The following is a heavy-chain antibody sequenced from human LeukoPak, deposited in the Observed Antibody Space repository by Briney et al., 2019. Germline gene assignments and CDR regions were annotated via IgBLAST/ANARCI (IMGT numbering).Heavy chain of an antibody. CDR2: IYYSGST. Sequence: SATLSLTCTVSGGSISSSSYCWGWIRQPPGKGLEWIGSIYYSGSTYYNPSLKSRVTISVDTSKNQFSLKLSSVTAADTAVYYCITVTTYYYYGMDVWGQGTTVTVS. CDR3: ITVTTYYYYGMDV. CDR1: GGSISSSSYC. J-gene: IGHJ6*02. D-gene: IGHD4-17*01. V-gene: IGHV4-39*01.